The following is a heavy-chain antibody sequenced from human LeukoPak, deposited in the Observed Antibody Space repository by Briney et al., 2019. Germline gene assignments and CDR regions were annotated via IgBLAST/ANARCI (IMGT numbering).Heavy chain of an antibody. CDR2: TYYRSKWYN. Sequence: SQTLSLTCVVSGDSVSSKNGAWNWIRQSPSRGLEWLGRTYYRSKWYNDYAESMEGRMTISEDTSKNQYSLHLNSVTPDDTAVYYCARDFGTTGWHTFDYWGQGTLVTVSS. V-gene: IGHV6-1*01. CDR1: GDSVSSKNGA. D-gene: IGHD6-19*01. J-gene: IGHJ4*02. CDR3: ARDFGTTGWHTFDY.